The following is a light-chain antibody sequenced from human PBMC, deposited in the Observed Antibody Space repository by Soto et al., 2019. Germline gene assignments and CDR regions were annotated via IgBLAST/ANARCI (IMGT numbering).Light chain of an antibody. Sequence: EIVLTQSPGTLSLSPGERATLSCRASQSISSSYLAWYQQKPGQAPRLLIYGASSRATGIPDRFSGSGSGTDFILTISRLEPEDFAVYYCQQYGSSVLTFGGGTKVDIK. J-gene: IGKJ4*01. CDR2: GAS. CDR3: QQYGSSVLT. CDR1: QSISSSY. V-gene: IGKV3-20*01.